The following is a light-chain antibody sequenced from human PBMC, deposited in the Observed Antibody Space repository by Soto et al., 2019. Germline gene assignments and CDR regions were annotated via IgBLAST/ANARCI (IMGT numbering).Light chain of an antibody. CDR1: SSDVGGYNY. CDR3: SSYTSSSTVV. CDR2: DVS. J-gene: IGLJ2*01. Sequence: QSALTQPASVSGSPGQSITISCTGTSSDVGGYNYVSWYQQHPVKAHKLMIYDVSNRPSGVSNRFSGSKSGNTASLTISGLQAEDEADYSFSSYTSSSTVVFGGGTQLTVL. V-gene: IGLV2-14*01.